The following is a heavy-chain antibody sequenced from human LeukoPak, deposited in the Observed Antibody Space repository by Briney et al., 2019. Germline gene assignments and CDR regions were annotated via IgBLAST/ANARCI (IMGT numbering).Heavy chain of an antibody. J-gene: IGHJ6*03. CDR3: AKDSIYYYDSSGYYGPYYYYYMDV. V-gene: IGHV3-20*04. CDR2: INWNGAST. Sequence: GGSLRLSCAASGFTFDDFGMSWVRQAPGKGLEWVSGINWNGASTGYADSVKGRFTISRDNAKNSLYLQMNSLRAEDTAVYYCAKDSIYYYDSSGYYGPYYYYYMDVWGKGTTVTISS. CDR1: GFTFDDFG. D-gene: IGHD3-22*01.